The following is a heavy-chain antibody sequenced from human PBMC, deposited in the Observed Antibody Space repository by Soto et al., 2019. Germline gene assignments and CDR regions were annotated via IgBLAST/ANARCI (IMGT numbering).Heavy chain of an antibody. CDR3: AGPLWFGDQYGRNWFAP. J-gene: IGHJ5*02. CDR2: IKQDGSEK. D-gene: IGHD3-10*01. CDR1: GFTFSSYW. V-gene: IGHV3-7*01. Sequence: EVQLVESGGGLVQPGGSLRLSCAASGFTFSSYWMSWVRQAPGKGLEWVANIKQDGSEKYYVDSVKGRFTISRDNAKNSLYLQMNSLRAEDTAVYYCAGPLWFGDQYGRNWFAPWGQGTLVTVSS.